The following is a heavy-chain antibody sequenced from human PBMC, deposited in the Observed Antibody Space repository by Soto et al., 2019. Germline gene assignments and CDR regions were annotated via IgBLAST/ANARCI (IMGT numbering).Heavy chain of an antibody. V-gene: IGHV4-59*01. CDR1: GGSISSYY. D-gene: IGHD2-21*01. CDR3: AGVAYLFAQPYGMDV. J-gene: IGHJ6*02. CDR2: IYYSGST. Sequence: QVQLQESGPGLVKPSETLSLTCTVSGGSISSYYWSWIRQPPGKGLEWIGYIYYSGSTNYNPSLKSRVTISVDTSKNQFSLKLSSVTAADTAVYYCAGVAYLFAQPYGMDVWGQGTTVTVSS.